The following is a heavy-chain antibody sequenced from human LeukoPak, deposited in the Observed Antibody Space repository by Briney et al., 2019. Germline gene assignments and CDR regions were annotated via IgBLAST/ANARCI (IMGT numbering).Heavy chain of an antibody. D-gene: IGHD6-19*01. Sequence: SGGSLRLSCGVSGFTSGFTFSTRWLHWVRQAPGKGLVWVSLVKTDGSSTSYADSVKGRFTVSRDNAKNTLYLQMNDLRVEDTALYYCHPLPYTSNWGQGTVVTVSS. CDR2: VKTDGSST. V-gene: IGHV3-74*01. CDR3: HPLPYTSN. CDR1: GFTFSTRW. J-gene: IGHJ4*02.